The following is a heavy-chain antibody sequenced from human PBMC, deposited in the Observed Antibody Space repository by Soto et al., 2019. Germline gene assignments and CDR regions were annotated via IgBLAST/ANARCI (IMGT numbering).Heavy chain of an antibody. V-gene: IGHV3-23*01. J-gene: IGHJ4*02. CDR1: GLSFDTYA. CDR2: ISGSGGNI. CDR3: ARDGGPVVITFDF. D-gene: IGHD3-22*01. Sequence: EVQLLESGGGWVKPGGSLRLSCVVSGLSFDTYAMSWVRQAPGKGLEWVSVISGSGGNIWYADSVKDRFTISRDNSKNTLYLQMSSLRVEHTAVYYCARDGGPVVITFDFWGQGTLVTVSS.